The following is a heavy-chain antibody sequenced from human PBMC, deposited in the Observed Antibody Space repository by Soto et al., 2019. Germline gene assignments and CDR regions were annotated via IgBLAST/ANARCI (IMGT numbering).Heavy chain of an antibody. J-gene: IGHJ6*02. Sequence: QVQLVQSGAEVKKPGSSVKVSCKASGGTFSSYAISWVRQAPGQGLEWMGGIIPIFGTANYAQKFQGRVKITADESTSTAYMERSSLRSEDTAVYYCARGLKGYYGSGSESYYYGMDVWGQGTTVTVSS. D-gene: IGHD3-10*01. CDR3: ARGLKGYYGSGSESYYYGMDV. CDR1: GGTFSSYA. CDR2: IIPIFGTA. V-gene: IGHV1-69*12.